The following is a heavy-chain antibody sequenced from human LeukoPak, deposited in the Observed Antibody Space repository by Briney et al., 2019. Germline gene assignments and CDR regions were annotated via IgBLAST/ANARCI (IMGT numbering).Heavy chain of an antibody. CDR3: ARDLHLRYYLPDS. CDR1: AFAFSSNW. J-gene: IGHJ5*01. V-gene: IGHV3-7*04. CDR2: IKEDGSET. Sequence: PGGSLRLSCVASAFAFSSNWMSWVRQAPGKGLEWVASIKEDGSETYYVDSVKGRFTISRDNAKNSLYLQMNSLRAEDTAVYYCARDLHLRYYLPDSWGQGTLVTVSS. D-gene: IGHD1-26*01.